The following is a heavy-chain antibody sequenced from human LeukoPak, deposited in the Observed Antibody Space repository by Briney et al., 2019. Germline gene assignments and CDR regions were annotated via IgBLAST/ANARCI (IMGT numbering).Heavy chain of an antibody. J-gene: IGHJ1*01. Sequence: GGSLRLSCVTSGFPFSTYSMNWVRQAPGKGLEWLSYITSTSDTIYYADSVKGRFTISRDNAKNSLYLQMNSLRAEDTAVYYCATYSSLNRREFQYWGQGTLLTVSS. V-gene: IGHV3-48*01. D-gene: IGHD3-22*01. CDR3: ATYSSLNRREFQY. CDR1: GFPFSTYS. CDR2: ITSTSDTI.